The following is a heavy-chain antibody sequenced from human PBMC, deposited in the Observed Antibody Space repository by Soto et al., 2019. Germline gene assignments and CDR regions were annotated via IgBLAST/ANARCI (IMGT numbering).Heavy chain of an antibody. J-gene: IGHJ4*02. Sequence: PSETLSLTCSVSGGSISGSYWSWIRQSPGKGLEWLGYVYYTGSTNYSPSLRSRVSISVDTSKNEFSLRLGSVTAADTAVYFCARSVAVPGAHIDYWGQGTRVTVSS. CDR1: GGSISGSY. V-gene: IGHV4-59*01. CDR3: ARSVAVPGAHIDY. CDR2: VYYTGST. D-gene: IGHD6-19*01.